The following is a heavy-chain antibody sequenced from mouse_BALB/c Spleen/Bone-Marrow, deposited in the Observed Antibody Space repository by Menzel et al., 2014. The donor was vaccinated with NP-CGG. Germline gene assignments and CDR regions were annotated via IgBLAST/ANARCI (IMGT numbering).Heavy chain of an antibody. CDR1: GYTFTSYW. Sequence: VQLQQSGAELVKPGASVKLSCKASGYTFTSYWMHWVKQRPGQGLEWIGEIDPSDSYTNYNQKFKGKATLTVDKSSSTAYMQRSSLTSEDSAVYYCASYYCYDEGFAYWGRGTLVTVSA. D-gene: IGHD2-12*01. CDR2: IDPSDSYT. V-gene: IGHV1-69*02. J-gene: IGHJ3*01. CDR3: ASYYCYDEGFAY.